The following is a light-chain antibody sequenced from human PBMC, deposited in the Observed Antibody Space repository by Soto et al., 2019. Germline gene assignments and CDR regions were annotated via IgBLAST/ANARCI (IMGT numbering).Light chain of an antibody. CDR3: QQSYSTPT. J-gene: IGKJ1*01. CDR2: AAS. Sequence: EIQRTQSPSSLSASVGARSIITCRASQSISSYLNWYQQKPGKIPNLLIYAASRLQSGVPSRFSGSGSGTDFTLTISSLQPEDFATYYCQQSYSTPTFGQGTKVDIK. V-gene: IGKV1-39*01. CDR1: QSISSY.